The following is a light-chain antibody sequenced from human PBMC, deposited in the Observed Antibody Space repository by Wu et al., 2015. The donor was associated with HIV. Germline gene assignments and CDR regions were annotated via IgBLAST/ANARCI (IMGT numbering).Light chain of an antibody. Sequence: EIVMTQSPATLSVSPGEGVTLSCRASQSVSSYLAWYQQTPGQAPRLLIYGASTRATGVPARFSGSGSGTQFTLTITNVQPADSAVYYCQQYNNWPPYSFGQGTKLEIK. CDR3: QQYNNWPPYS. V-gene: IGKV3-15*01. CDR2: GAS. CDR1: QSVSSY. J-gene: IGKJ2*03.